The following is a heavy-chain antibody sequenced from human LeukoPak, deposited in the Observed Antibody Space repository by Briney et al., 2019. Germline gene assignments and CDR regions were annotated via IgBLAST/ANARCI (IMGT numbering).Heavy chain of an antibody. V-gene: IGHV4-30-4*08. J-gene: IGHJ5*02. CDR1: GGSISSGDYY. Sequence: PSQTLSLTCTVSGGSISSGDYYWSWIRQPPGKGLEWIGEINHSGSTNYNPSLKSRVTISVDTSKNQFSLKLSSVTAADTAVYYCARMRSHIWFDPWGQGTLVTVSS. CDR3: ARMRSHIWFDP. CDR2: INHSGST.